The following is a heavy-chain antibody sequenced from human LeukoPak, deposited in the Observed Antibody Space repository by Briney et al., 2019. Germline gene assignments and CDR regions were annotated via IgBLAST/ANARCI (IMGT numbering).Heavy chain of an antibody. J-gene: IGHJ4*02. D-gene: IGHD3-22*01. CDR3: ARDNYYDSSGYTPPSDY. CDR2: IKQDGSEK. CDR1: GFTFSSYW. Sequence: GGSLRLSCAASGFTFSSYWMSWVRQAPGKGLEWVANIKQDGSEKYYVDSVKGRFTISRDNAKNSLYLQMNSLRAEDTAVYYCARDNYYDSSGYTPPSDYWGQGTLVTVSS. V-gene: IGHV3-7*01.